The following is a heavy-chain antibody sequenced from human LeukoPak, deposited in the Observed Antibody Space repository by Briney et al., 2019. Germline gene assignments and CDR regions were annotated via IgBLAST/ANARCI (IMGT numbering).Heavy chain of an antibody. CDR3: AKRALGDYGDGEYYFDY. CDR1: GFTFSSYG. V-gene: IGHV3-30*02. J-gene: IGHJ4*02. Sequence: GGSLRLSCAASGFTFSSYGMHWVRQAPGKGLEWVAFIRYDGSNKYYADSVKGRFTISRDNSKNTLYLQMNSLRAEDTAVYYCAKRALGDYGDGEYYFDYWGQGTLVTVSS. CDR2: IRYDGSNK. D-gene: IGHD4-17*01.